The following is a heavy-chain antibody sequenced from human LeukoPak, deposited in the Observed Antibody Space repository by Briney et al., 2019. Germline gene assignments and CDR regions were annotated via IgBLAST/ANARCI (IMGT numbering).Heavy chain of an antibody. CDR1: GFTFSSSW. CDR2: INQDGSER. V-gene: IGHV3-7*03. Sequence: GGFLRLSCAASGFTFSSSWMHWVRQAPGKGLEWVANINQDGSERYYVDSVKGRFSISRDNAKNSLFLQMDSLRAEDTAVYYCGRAMTDWGQGVLVTVSS. D-gene: IGHD2-21*02. J-gene: IGHJ4*02. CDR3: GRAMTD.